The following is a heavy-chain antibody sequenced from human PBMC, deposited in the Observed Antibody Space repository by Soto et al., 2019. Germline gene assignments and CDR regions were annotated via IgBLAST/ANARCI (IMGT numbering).Heavy chain of an antibody. CDR2: IYYSGST. V-gene: IGHV4-31*03. CDR1: GGSISSGGYY. Sequence: SGTLSLTCTVSGGSISSGGYYWSWIRQHPGKGLEWIGYIYYSGSTYYNPSLKSRVTISVDTSKNQFSVKLSSVTAADTAVYYCARIDYYDSYYFDYWGQGTLVTVSS. J-gene: IGHJ4*02. D-gene: IGHD3-22*01. CDR3: ARIDYYDSYYFDY.